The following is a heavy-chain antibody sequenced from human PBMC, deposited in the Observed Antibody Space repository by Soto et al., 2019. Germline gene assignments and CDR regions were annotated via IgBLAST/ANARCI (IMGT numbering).Heavy chain of an antibody. V-gene: IGHV1-46*01. CDR3: ARGGRHSDYYYCYCMDV. J-gene: IGHJ6*02. Sequence: ASVKVSCKAFGYTFTIYYIHWVRQAPGQGLEWMGVINTSGGSPTYAQKFQDRVTMTRDTSTSTVYMELSSLRSEDTAVYYCARGGRHSDYYYCYCMDVWGQGTTVTVS. CDR1: GYTFTIYY. D-gene: IGHD6-25*01. CDR2: INTSGGSP.